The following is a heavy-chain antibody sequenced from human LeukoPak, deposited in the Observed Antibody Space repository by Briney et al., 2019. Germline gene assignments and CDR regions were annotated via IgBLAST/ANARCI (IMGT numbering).Heavy chain of an antibody. J-gene: IGHJ4*02. Sequence: GGSLRLSCAASGFTFSTYSMNWVRQAPGKGLEWVSAISRSSDYIYYADSVKGRFTISRDNAKSSLYLQMNSLRAEDTAVYYCARVGEGQSDYWGQGTLVTVSS. V-gene: IGHV3-21*06. CDR2: ISRSSDYI. D-gene: IGHD3-10*01. CDR3: ARVGEGQSDY. CDR1: GFTFSTYS.